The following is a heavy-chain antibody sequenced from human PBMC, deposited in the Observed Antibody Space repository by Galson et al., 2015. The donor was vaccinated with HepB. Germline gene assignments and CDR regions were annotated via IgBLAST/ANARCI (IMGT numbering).Heavy chain of an antibody. V-gene: IGHV6-1*01. CDR1: GDSVSSNSAA. CDR3: ARDSPSTYSGYDYYFDY. D-gene: IGHD5-12*01. J-gene: IGHJ4*02. CDR2: TYYRSKWYN. Sequence: CAISGDSVSSNSAAWNWIRQSPSRGLEWLGRTYYRSKWYNDYAVSVKSRITINPDTSKNQFSLQLNSVTPEDTAVYYCARDSPSTYSGYDYYFDYWGQGTLVTVSS.